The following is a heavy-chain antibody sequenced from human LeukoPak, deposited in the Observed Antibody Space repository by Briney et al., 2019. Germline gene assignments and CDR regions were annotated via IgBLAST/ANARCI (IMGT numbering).Heavy chain of an antibody. CDR1: GFTFRSYG. J-gene: IGHJ4*02. Sequence: GGSLRLSCVASGFTFRSYGMSWVRQAPGKGLEWVSSLSSGDSTYYADSVKGRFTISRDNSKNTLYLQMNSLRAEDTAVYYCAKEATVTREFDYWGQGTLVTVSS. CDR2: LSSGDST. D-gene: IGHD4-17*01. CDR3: AKEATVTREFDY. V-gene: IGHV3-23*01.